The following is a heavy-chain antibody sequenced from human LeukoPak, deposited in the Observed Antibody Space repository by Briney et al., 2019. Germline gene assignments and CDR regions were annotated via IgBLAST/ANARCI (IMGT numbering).Heavy chain of an antibody. CDR1: GYTFTSYG. J-gene: IGHJ5*02. D-gene: IGHD6-19*01. Sequence: ASVKVSCKASGYTFTSYGISWVRQAPGQGLEWMGWISAYNGNTNYAQKLQGRVTMTTDTSTSTAYMELRSLRSEDTAVYYCAREPGWQWLGPGEFRGFDPWGQGTLVTVSS. V-gene: IGHV1-18*01. CDR3: AREPGWQWLGPGEFRGFDP. CDR2: ISAYNGNT.